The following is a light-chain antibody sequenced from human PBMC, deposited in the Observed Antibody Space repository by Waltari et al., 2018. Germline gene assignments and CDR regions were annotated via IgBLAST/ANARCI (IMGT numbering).Light chain of an antibody. Sequence: EVVMTQSPATLSLSPRESDTFPCRASQSVGSNLAWYQQKPGQAPRLLIHDASTRATGIPARFSGSGSGTGFTLTISSLQSEDFAVYYCHQYNNWPPYTFGQGTKVEIK. CDR3: HQYNNWPPYT. J-gene: IGKJ2*01. CDR1: QSVGSN. V-gene: IGKV3-15*01. CDR2: DAS.